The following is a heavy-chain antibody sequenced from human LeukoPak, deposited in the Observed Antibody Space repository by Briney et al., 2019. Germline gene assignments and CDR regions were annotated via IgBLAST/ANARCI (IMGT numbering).Heavy chain of an antibody. V-gene: IGHV3-48*03. CDR2: ISSSGTTI. CDR1: GFTFISYE. D-gene: IGHD2-2*01. Sequence: PGGSLRLSCAASGFTFISYEMNWVRHAPGKGLEWVSYISSSGTTIHYADPVKGRFTISRDNAKNSLYLQMNCLRAEDTAVYYCARALTTSWYYFDYWGQGTLVTVSS. CDR3: ARALTTSWYYFDY. J-gene: IGHJ4*02.